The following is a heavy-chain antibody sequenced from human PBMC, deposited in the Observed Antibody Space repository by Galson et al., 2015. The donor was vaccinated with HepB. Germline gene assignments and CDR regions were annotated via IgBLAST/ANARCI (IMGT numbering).Heavy chain of an antibody. CDR3: ARQYDTSGYYAH. J-gene: IGHJ4*02. Sequence: SVKVSCKASGGAFSSYTISWVRQAPGQGLEWMGGIIPIFGSGNYAQKFQGRVTITADESTSTTYMELSSLRSEDTAVYYCARQYDTSGYYAHWGQGTLVTVSS. D-gene: IGHD3-22*01. V-gene: IGHV1-69*13. CDR1: GGAFSSYT. CDR2: IIPIFGSG.